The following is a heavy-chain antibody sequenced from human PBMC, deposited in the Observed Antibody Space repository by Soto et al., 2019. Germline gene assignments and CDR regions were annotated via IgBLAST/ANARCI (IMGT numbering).Heavy chain of an antibody. CDR1: GGSISSGVYY. D-gene: IGHD3-3*01. V-gene: IGHV4-31*03. Sequence: SETLSLSCTVSGGSISSGVYYWSWIPKHPGKGLELIGYIYYSGSTYYNPSLKSRVTISVDTSKNQFSLKLSSVTAADTAVYYCARGLGLEYDFWSGYPRESDAFDIWGQGTMVTV. CDR2: IYYSGST. J-gene: IGHJ3*02. CDR3: ARGLGLEYDFWSGYPRESDAFDI.